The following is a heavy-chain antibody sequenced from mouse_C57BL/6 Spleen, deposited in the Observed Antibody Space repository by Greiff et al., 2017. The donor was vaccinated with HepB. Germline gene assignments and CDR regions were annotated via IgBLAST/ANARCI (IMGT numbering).Heavy chain of an antibody. J-gene: IGHJ3*01. CDR2: IHPNSGST. CDR1: GYTFTSYW. V-gene: IGHV1-64*01. D-gene: IGHD1-1*01. CDR3: TTYITTVVATPFAY. Sequence: QVQLQQPGAELVKPGASVKLSCKASGYTFTSYWMHWVKQRPGQGLEWIGMIHPNSGSTNYNEKFKSKATLTVDKSSSTAYMQLSSLTSEDTAVYYCTTYITTVVATPFAYWGQGTLVTVSA.